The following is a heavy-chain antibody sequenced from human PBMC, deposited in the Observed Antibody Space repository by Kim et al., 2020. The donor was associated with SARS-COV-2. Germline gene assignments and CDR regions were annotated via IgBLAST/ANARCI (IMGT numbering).Heavy chain of an antibody. J-gene: IGHJ4*02. CDR3: ARHGEGYSYGGFDY. Sequence: SETLSLTCTVSGGSISSSSYYWGWIRQPPGKGLEWIGSIYYSGSTYYNPSLKSRVTISVATSKNQFSLKLSSVTAADTAVYYCARHGEGYSYGGFDYWGQGTLVTVSS. D-gene: IGHD5-18*01. CDR1: GGSISSSSYY. V-gene: IGHV4-39*01. CDR2: IYYSGST.